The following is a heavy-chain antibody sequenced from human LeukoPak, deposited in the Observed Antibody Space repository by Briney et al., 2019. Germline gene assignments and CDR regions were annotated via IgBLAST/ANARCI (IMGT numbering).Heavy chain of an antibody. Sequence: SVKVSCKASGGPFSTYAFSWVRQAPGQGLEWMGGIIPMIGTANYAQKLQGRVTITADKSTSTAYMELSSLRSEDTAVYYCARSDIGLIVATPSLYYMDVWGKGTTVTVSS. CDR1: GGPFSTYA. CDR3: ARSDIGLIVATPSLYYMDV. J-gene: IGHJ6*03. D-gene: IGHD5-12*01. V-gene: IGHV1-69*06. CDR2: IIPMIGTA.